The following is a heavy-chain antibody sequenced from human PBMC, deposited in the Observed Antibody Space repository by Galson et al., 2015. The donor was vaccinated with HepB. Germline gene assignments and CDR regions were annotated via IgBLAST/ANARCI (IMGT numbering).Heavy chain of an antibody. CDR2: IGVNARRT. D-gene: IGHD1-1*01. CDR1: GFTFSSLG. Sequence: SLRLSCAATGFTFSSLGMTWVRQAPGKGLECVAAIGVNARRTDYADSVKGRFTISRDNSRNMLYPQMNNLRAEDTAVYYCAKGTTDVDNWGQGTLVTVSS. V-gene: IGHV3-23*01. J-gene: IGHJ4*02. CDR3: AKGTTDVDN.